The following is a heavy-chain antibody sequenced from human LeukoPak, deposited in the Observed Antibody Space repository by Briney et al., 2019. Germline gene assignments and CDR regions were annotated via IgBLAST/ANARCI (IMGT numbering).Heavy chain of an antibody. CDR3: ARHIWVLKHGSEPSPNYGMDV. V-gene: IGHV4-59*08. CDR2: IYYSGST. D-gene: IGHD3-10*01. Sequence: PSETLSLTCTVSGGSISSYYWSWIRQPPGKGLEWIGYIYYSGSTNYNPSLKSRVTISVDTSKNQFSLKLSSVTAADTAVYYCARHIWVLKHGSEPSPNYGMDVWGQGTTVTVSS. J-gene: IGHJ6*02. CDR1: GGSISSYY.